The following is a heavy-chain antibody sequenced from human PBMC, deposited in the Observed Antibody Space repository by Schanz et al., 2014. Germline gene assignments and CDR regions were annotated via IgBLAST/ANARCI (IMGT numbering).Heavy chain of an antibody. CDR2: ISAYNGNT. CDR1: GYSFTSYG. Sequence: QVQLVQSGAEVKKPGASVKVSCKASGYSFTSYGISWVRQAPGQGLEWMGWISAYNGNTNYAEKLQGRVTMTTDTSTTTAYMELRSLRSDDTAVYYCARKVGATTRYYYHAMDVWGQGTTVTVSS. D-gene: IGHD1-26*01. J-gene: IGHJ6*02. CDR3: ARKVGATTRYYYHAMDV. V-gene: IGHV1-18*04.